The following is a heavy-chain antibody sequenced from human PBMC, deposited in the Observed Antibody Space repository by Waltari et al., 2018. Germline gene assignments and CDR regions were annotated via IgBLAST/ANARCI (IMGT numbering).Heavy chain of an antibody. CDR3: VRGKLGFCTGSSCHLDL. CDR2: IHYSGTT. D-gene: IGHD2-8*02. V-gene: IGHV4-59*11. J-gene: IGHJ5*02. CDR1: GDSISNHF. Sequence: QVQVQESGPGLVKPSETVSLTCTVSGDSISNHFWTWIRQPPEKGLAWIGNIHYSGTTNYNPSLKSRVAISLDTSKNHLSLRLDSVTAADTALYFCVRGKLGFCTGSSCHLDLWGRGTLVTVSS.